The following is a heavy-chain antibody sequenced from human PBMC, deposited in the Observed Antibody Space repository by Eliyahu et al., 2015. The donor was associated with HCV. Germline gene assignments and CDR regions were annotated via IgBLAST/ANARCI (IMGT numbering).Heavy chain of an antibody. J-gene: IGHJ4*02. CDR1: GXSISSXY. CDR2: IYYSGST. Sequence: QVQLQESGPGLVKPSETLSLTCTVSGXSISSXYWSWIRQPPGKGLEWXGYIYYSGSTNYNPSLKXRVTISVDTSKNQFSLKLSSVTAADTAVYYCARVPPQDYYDSSGYFDYWGQGTLVTVSS. CDR3: ARVPPQDYYDSSGYFDY. D-gene: IGHD3-22*01. V-gene: IGHV4-59*01.